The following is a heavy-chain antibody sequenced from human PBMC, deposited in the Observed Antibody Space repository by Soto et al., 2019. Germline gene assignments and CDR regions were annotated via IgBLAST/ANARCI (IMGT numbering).Heavy chain of an antibody. V-gene: IGHV4-59*08. CDR1: GGSISSYY. CDR2: IYYNGTT. J-gene: IGHJ4*02. CDR3: ARHPTVTEYYFDY. D-gene: IGHD4-17*01. Sequence: PSETLSLTCTVSGGSISSYYWSWIRQPPGKGLEWIGYIYYNGTTNYNPSLKSRVTISVDTSKNQSSLKLSSVTAADTAVYYCARHPTVTEYYFDYWGQGTLVTVSS.